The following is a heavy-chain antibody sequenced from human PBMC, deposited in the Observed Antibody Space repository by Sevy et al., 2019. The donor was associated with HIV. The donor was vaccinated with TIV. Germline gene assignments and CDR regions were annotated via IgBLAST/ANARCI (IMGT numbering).Heavy chain of an antibody. CDR1: GGSISSGGYY. V-gene: IGHV4-31*03. D-gene: IGHD1-26*01. CDR2: IYYSGST. J-gene: IGHJ4*02. Sequence: SETLSLTCTVSGGSISSGGYYWTWLRQHPGKGLEWIGYIYYSGSTYYNPSLKSRVALSVDTSRNQFSLKLSSVTAADTAGYYCARAESSIEEARVFDYWGQGTLVTVSS. CDR3: ARAESSIEEARVFDY.